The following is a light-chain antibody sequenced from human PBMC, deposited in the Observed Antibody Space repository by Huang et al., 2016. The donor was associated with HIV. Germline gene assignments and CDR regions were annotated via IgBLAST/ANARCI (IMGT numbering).Light chain of an antibody. J-gene: IGKJ2*01. CDR1: QSVSSSY. CDR3: QQYGSSPVT. CDR2: GAS. Sequence: EIVLTQSPGTLSLSPGERATLSCRVSQSVSSSYLAWYQQKPGQAPRLLIYGASSRATGIPDRFSGSGSGTDFTLTISRLEPEDFAVYYCQQYGSSPVTFGQGTKLEIK. V-gene: IGKV3-20*01.